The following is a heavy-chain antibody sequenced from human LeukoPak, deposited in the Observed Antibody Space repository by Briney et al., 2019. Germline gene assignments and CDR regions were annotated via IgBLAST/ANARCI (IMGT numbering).Heavy chain of an antibody. J-gene: IGHJ5*02. CDR2: ISSNGGST. Sequence: GGSLRLSCAASGFTFSSYAMHWVRQAPGKGLEYVSAISSNGGSTYYANSVKGRFTISRDNSKNTLYLQMGSLRAEVMAVYYCARDAATCSSDSCGDNWFDPWGQGTLVTVSS. CDR3: ARDAATCSSDSCGDNWFDP. V-gene: IGHV3-64*01. CDR1: GFTFSSYA. D-gene: IGHD2-15*01.